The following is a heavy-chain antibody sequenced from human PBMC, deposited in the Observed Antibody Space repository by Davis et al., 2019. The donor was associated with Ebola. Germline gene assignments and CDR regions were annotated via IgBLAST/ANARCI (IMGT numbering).Heavy chain of an antibody. Sequence: GESLKISCSASGFTFKSWAMSWVRQAPGKGLEWVAAISGSGETTYYADSVKGRFSISRDNSKSTLYLQMNSLRVEDTAVYYCARPEWGQGTPVTVTS. J-gene: IGHJ4*02. V-gene: IGHV3-23*01. CDR1: GFTFKSWA. CDR2: ISGSGETT. CDR3: ARPE.